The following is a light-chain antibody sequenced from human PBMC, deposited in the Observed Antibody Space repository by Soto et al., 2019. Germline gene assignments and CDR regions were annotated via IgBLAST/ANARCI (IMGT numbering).Light chain of an antibody. Sequence: EIVMTQSPATLSVSPGERATFSCRASQSVSSNLAWYQQKPGQAPRLLIYGASTRATGIPARFSGSGSGTEFTLTISSLQSEDFAVYYCQQYNNWPSALTFGGGTKVEIK. CDR3: QQYNNWPSALT. CDR1: QSVSSN. J-gene: IGKJ4*01. V-gene: IGKV3-15*01. CDR2: GAS.